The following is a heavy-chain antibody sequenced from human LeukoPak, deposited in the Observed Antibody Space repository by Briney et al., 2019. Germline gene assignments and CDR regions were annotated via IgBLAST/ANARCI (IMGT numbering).Heavy chain of an antibody. CDR1: GGSFSGYY. J-gene: IGHJ5*02. D-gene: IGHD6-13*01. V-gene: IGHV4-34*01. CDR3: ARGMVGGYSSSWELCWFDP. Sequence: SETLSLTCAVYGGSFSGYYWSWIRQPPGKGLEWIGEINHSGSTNYNPSLKSRVTISVDTSKNQFSLKLSSVTAADTAVYYCARGMVGGYSSSWELCWFDPWGQGTLVTVSS. CDR2: INHSGST.